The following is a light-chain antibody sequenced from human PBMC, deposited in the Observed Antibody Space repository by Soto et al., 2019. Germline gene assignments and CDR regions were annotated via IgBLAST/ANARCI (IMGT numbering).Light chain of an antibody. J-gene: IGKJ1*01. CDR1: ESLLHTNGNNY. Sequence: DIVMTQSPLSLRFTPGEPASISCRSSESLLHTNGNNYLDWYLQKPGQSPQLLIYFGSTRASRVPDRFSGSGLDTDFTLTISRVEAEDVGVYYCMQALQTRWTYGQWTKVDI. CDR2: FGS. CDR3: MQALQTRWT. V-gene: IGKV2-28*01.